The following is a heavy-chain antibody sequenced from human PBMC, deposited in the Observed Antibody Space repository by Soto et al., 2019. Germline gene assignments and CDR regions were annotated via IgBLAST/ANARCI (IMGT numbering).Heavy chain of an antibody. Sequence: LRLSCAASGFSVSRNYMSWVRQAPGKGLEYIAVIYRDGSTYYADSVKGRFTISRDNSKNTLYLQMNSLRAEDTAVYWCARDSTFLYYGMDVWGQGATVTVSS. D-gene: IGHD3-16*01. CDR2: IYRDGST. V-gene: IGHV3-53*01. CDR1: GFSVSRNY. J-gene: IGHJ6*02. CDR3: ARDSTFLYYGMDV.